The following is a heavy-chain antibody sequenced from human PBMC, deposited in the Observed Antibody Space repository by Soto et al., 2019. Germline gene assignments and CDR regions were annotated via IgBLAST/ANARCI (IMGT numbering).Heavy chain of an antibody. D-gene: IGHD2-21*02. CDR3: ARDRSGGDSGHNYFDS. CDR2: IQDIGKT. V-gene: IGHV4-31*03. J-gene: IGHJ4*02. CDR1: GGSVSSGAYY. Sequence: SETLSLTCTVSGGSVSSGAYYWTWIRHHPGKGLEWIGYIQDIGKTYYSPSLTSRVTMSVDTSKNQFSLTLSSVTAADTAVYYCARDRSGGDSGHNYFDSWGQGTLVTVSS.